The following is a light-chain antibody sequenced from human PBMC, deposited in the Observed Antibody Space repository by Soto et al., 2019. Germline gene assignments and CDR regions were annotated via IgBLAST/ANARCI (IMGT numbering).Light chain of an antibody. J-gene: IGKJ5*01. CDR1: QGVTTN. CDR2: DVS. Sequence: IVLTQSPDTLSLSPGERATLSCRAGQGVTTNFAWYQQKSGQSPRLLIYDVSIRATGVPARFSGTGSETDFTLTISGLQSEDSAVYFCQQYNNWPFSFGQGTRLEIK. V-gene: IGKV3-15*01. CDR3: QQYNNWPFS.